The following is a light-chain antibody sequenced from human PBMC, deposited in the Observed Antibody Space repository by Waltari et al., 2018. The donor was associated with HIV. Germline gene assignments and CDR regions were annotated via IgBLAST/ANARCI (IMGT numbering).Light chain of an antibody. CDR2: EVS. J-gene: IGKJ4*01. CDR1: QAIPSNF. Sequence: VLTQSPGTLSLSPGDGASLSCRASQAIPSNFLAWYQQRPGQTPRLLIYEVSRRAGGVPGRFSGSGSATDFTLTIARLEPEDFAVYYCQQYDNSFPLTFGGGTKVEI. CDR3: QQYDNSFPLT. V-gene: IGKV3-20*01.